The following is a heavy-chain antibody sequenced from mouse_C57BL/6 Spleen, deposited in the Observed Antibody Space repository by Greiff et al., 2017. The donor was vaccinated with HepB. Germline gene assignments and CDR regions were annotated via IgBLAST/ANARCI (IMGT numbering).Heavy chain of an antibody. V-gene: IGHV1-59*01. J-gene: IGHJ1*03. Sequence: QVQLQQSGAELVRPGTSVKLSCKASGYTFTSYWMHWVKQRPGQGLEWIGVIDPSDSYTNYNQKFKGKATLTVDTSSSTAYMQLSSLTSEDSAVYYCARRGDWGYFDVWGTGTTVTVSS. CDR2: IDPSDSYT. CDR3: ARRGDWGYFDV. CDR1: GYTFTSYW.